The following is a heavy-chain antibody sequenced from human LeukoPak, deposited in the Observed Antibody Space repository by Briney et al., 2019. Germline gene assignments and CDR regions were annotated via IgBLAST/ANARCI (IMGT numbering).Heavy chain of an antibody. D-gene: IGHD1-26*01. Sequence: GESLKISCKASGYRITSYWIGWVRQMPGKGLECMGIIHPGDSETRYSPSFQGQVTISADKSISTAYLQWSDLKASDTAMYYCARRLGATQPYFDFWGQGALVTVSS. CDR3: ARRLGATQPYFDF. J-gene: IGHJ4*02. CDR2: IHPGDSET. CDR1: GYRITSYW. V-gene: IGHV5-51*01.